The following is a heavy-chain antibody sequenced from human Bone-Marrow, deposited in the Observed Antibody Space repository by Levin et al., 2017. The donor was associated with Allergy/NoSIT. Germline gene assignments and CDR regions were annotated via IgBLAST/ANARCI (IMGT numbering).Heavy chain of an antibody. D-gene: IGHD1-1*01. J-gene: IGHJ6*03. Sequence: GSLRLSCTVSGGSISTYYWSWIRQTPGKGLEWIGYVYNNGRTSYNPSLESRVTISIDTSKDQFSLKLGSVTVADTAIYYCARSSAWNAPYNYDYYLDVWGKGTTVTVSS. CDR2: VYNNGRT. CDR3: ARSSAWNAPYNYDYYLDV. V-gene: IGHV4-59*08. CDR1: GGSISTYY.